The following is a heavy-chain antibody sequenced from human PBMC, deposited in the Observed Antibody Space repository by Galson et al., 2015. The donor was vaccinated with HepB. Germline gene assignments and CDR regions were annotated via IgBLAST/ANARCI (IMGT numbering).Heavy chain of an antibody. CDR2: IKSKTDGGTT. CDR1: GFTFSNAW. Sequence: SLRLSCAASGFTFSNAWMSWVRQAPGKGLEWVGRIKSKTDGGTTDYAAPVKGRFTISRDDSKNTLYLQMNSLKTEDTAVYYCTTELSSSGWYGPGDYWGQGTLVTVSS. V-gene: IGHV3-15*01. CDR3: TTELSSSGWYGPGDY. D-gene: IGHD6-19*01. J-gene: IGHJ4*02.